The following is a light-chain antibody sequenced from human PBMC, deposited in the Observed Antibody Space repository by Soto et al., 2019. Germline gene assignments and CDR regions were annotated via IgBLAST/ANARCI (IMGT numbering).Light chain of an antibody. V-gene: IGLV1-44*01. CDR2: TNN. CDR3: AAWDGSLNGVL. Sequence: QLVLTQPPSASGTPGQRVTISCPGSSSNIGTNTVNWYQQLPGTAPTLLIYTNNQRPSGVPDRFSGSKSGTSASLAIGGLQSEDEADYYCAAWDGSLNGVLFGGGTKLTVL. J-gene: IGLJ2*01. CDR1: SSNIGTNT.